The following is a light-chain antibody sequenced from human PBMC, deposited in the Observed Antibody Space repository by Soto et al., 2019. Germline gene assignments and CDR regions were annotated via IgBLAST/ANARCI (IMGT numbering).Light chain of an antibody. CDR2: GNT. CDR3: QSNDSSLSGSTV. Sequence: QSVLTQPPSVSGAPGQRVTISCTGNSSNIGAGYDVHWYQQLPGTAPKLLIYGNTNRPSGVPDRFSCSKSGTSASLAITGLQAEDEADYYCQSNDSSLSGSTVFGTGTKLTVL. V-gene: IGLV1-40*01. CDR1: SSNIGAGYD. J-gene: IGLJ1*01.